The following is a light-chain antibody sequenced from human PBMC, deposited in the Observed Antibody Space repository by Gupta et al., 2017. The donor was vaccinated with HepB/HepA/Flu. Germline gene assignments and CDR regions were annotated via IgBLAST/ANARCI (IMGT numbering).Light chain of an antibody. CDR2: DAS. CDR1: QRISSN. V-gene: IGKV3-15*01. CDR3: QQYNDWPRT. J-gene: IGKJ1*01. Sequence: EIVMTQSPATLSVSPGERAVLSCRASQRISSNLVGYQQKPGQAPRLLIYDASSRAAGIPARFSGSGSGTEFTLTISSLQSEDFAVFYCQQYNDWPRTFGQGTKVEVK.